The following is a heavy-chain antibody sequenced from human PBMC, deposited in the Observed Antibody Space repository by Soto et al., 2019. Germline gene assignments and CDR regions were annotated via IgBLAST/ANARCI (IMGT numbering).Heavy chain of an antibody. CDR1: GGSFSTYY. CDR2: INHAGSN. V-gene: IGHV4-34*01. J-gene: IGHJ3*02. Sequence: PSETLSLTCVVSGGSFSTYYYNWIRQSPGKGLEWIGEINHAGSNNYSPSLKSRVTMSLDTSKNQFSLKLTSVTAADTAVYYCARRHIAVAGTFYIWGRGTKVTVSS. CDR3: ARRHIAVAGTFYI. D-gene: IGHD6-19*01.